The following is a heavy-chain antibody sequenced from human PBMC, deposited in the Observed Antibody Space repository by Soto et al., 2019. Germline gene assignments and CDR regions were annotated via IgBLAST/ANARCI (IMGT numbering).Heavy chain of an antibody. CDR2: IIPIFGTA. Sequence: AVKVSCKASGGTFSSYAISWVRQAPGQGLEWMGGIIPIFGTANYAQKFQGRVTITADESTSTAYMELSSLRSEDTAVYYCARGGPKLGYDITAFDIWGQGTMVTVSS. J-gene: IGHJ3*02. D-gene: IGHD2-8*01. CDR3: ARGGPKLGYDITAFDI. CDR1: GGTFSSYA. V-gene: IGHV1-69*13.